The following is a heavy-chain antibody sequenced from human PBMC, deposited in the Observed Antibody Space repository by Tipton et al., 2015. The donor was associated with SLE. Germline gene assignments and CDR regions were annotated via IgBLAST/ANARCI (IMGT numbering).Heavy chain of an antibody. J-gene: IGHJ3*01. CDR2: INSDGSST. D-gene: IGHD2-2*01. CDR1: GFTFSSYW. CDR3: ARSGGDCSSASCYDLSFDV. V-gene: IGHV3-74*01. Sequence: SLRLSCAASGFTFSSYWIHWVRQAPGKGLVWVSRINSDGSSTTYADSVKGRFTISRDNTKNTLYLQMNSLRAEDMAVYYCARSGGDCSSASCYDLSFDVWGQGTTVTVSS.